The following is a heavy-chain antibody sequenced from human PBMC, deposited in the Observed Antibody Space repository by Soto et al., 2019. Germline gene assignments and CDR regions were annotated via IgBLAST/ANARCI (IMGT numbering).Heavy chain of an antibody. CDR1: GFTFSSYW. Sequence: GGSLRLSCAASGFTFSSYWMSWVRQTPGKGLEWVANIKQDGSEKYYVDSVKGRFTISRDNAKNSLYLQMNSLRGEDTAVYHCARDLGGKADWGQGTLVTVSS. J-gene: IGHJ4*02. V-gene: IGHV3-7*05. D-gene: IGHD1-26*01. CDR3: ARDLGGKAD. CDR2: IKQDGSEK.